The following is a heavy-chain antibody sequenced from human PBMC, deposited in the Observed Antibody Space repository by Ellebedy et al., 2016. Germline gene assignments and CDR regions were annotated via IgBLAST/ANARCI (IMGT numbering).Heavy chain of an antibody. Sequence: SETLSLTXAVSGGSIGSGGYSWSWIRQPPGKGLEWIGNIFHSGSTYYNPSLKSRVTISVDRSKNQFSLKLSSVTAADTAVYYCASRYSSDAFDIWGQGTMVTVSS. D-gene: IGHD5-18*01. J-gene: IGHJ3*02. V-gene: IGHV4-30-2*01. CDR1: GGSIGSGGYS. CDR3: ASRYSSDAFDI. CDR2: IFHSGST.